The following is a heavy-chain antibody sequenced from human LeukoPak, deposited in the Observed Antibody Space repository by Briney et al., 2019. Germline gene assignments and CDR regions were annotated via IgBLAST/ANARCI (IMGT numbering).Heavy chain of an antibody. V-gene: IGHV1-2*02. Sequence: ASVKVSCKASGYTFTGYYMHWVRQAPGQGLEWKGWINPNSGGTNYAQKFQGRVTMTRDTSISTAYMELSRLRSDDTAVYYCARDRVPHFHFQLWGQGTLVTVSS. D-gene: IGHD2/OR15-2a*01. CDR3: ARDRVPHFHFQL. CDR2: INPNSGGT. J-gene: IGHJ1*01. CDR1: GYTFTGYY.